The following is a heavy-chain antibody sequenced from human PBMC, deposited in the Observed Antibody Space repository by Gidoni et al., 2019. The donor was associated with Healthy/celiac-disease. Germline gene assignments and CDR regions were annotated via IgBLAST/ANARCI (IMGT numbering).Heavy chain of an antibody. CDR2: INHSGST. Sequence: QVQLQQWGAGLLKPSETLSLTCAVYGGSFSGYYWSWIRQPPGKGLEWIGEINHSGSTNYNPSLKSRVTISVDTSKNQFSLKLSSVTAADTAVYYCARAKYDYVWGSYRPPFGYFDYWGQGTLVTVSS. D-gene: IGHD3-16*02. CDR3: ARAKYDYVWGSYRPPFGYFDY. V-gene: IGHV4-34*01. CDR1: GGSFSGYY. J-gene: IGHJ4*02.